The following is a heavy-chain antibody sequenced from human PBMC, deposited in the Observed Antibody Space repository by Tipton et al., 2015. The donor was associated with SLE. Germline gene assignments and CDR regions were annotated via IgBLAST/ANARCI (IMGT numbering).Heavy chain of an antibody. Sequence: TLSLTCTVSGDSISRYYWSWIRQPPGKGLEWIGYIYYSGSTNYNPSLKSRITISLDTSKNQFSLKLNSVTAADTAVYYCARDSGVGSYFSESRFDYWGQGNLVTVSS. CDR3: ARDSGVGSYFSESRFDY. CDR2: IYYSGST. V-gene: IGHV4-59*01. CDR1: GDSISRYY. J-gene: IGHJ4*02. D-gene: IGHD3-10*01.